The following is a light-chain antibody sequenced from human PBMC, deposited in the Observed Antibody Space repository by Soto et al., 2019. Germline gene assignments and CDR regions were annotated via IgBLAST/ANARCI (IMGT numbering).Light chain of an antibody. J-gene: IGKJ4*01. V-gene: IGKV1-5*03. CDR1: QSISSW. Sequence: DIQMTQSPSTLSASVGDRVTITCRASQSISSWLAWYQQKPGKAPKLLIYKASSLESGVPSRFSGSGSGTEFTLTISSLQPDDFATYYCQQYNSSPLTFGGGTKVGIK. CDR2: KAS. CDR3: QQYNSSPLT.